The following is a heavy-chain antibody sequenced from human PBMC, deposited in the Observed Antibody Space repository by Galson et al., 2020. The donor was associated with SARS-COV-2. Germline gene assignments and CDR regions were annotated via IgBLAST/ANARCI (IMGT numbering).Heavy chain of an antibody. CDR2: ISYDGSNK. D-gene: IGHD3-16*02. CDR1: GFTFSSYG. J-gene: IGHJ6*02. Sequence: GESLKISCAASGFTFSSYGMHWVRQAPGKGLEWVAVISYDGSNKYYADSVKGRFIISRDNSKNTLYLQMNSLRAEDTAVYYCAAELSPYYGMDVWGQGTTVTVSS. V-gene: IGHV3-30*03. CDR3: AAELSPYYGMDV.